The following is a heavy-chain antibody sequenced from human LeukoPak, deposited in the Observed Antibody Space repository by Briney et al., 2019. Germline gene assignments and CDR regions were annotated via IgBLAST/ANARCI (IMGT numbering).Heavy chain of an antibody. CDR3: ARVSGSGKYDAFYI. V-gene: IGHV1-18*01. CDR1: GYSFTNYA. D-gene: IGHD3-10*01. Sequence: GAAVTVSCKASGYSFTNYAISWVRQAPGQGLEWMGWISGYKGNTNYAQKLQGRVNMTTDTSTSTAYMELRSLRSDDTAVYYCARVSGSGKYDAFYIWGQGTMVTVSS. CDR2: ISGYKGNT. J-gene: IGHJ3*02.